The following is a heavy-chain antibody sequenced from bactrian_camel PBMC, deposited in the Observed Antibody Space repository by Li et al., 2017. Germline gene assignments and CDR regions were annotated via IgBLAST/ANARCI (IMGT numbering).Heavy chain of an antibody. J-gene: IGHJ4*01. CDR3: RQSCGSGSSWYLDL. V-gene: IGHV3S60*01. CDR1: GDTGNDKC. Sequence: HVQLVESGGGSVETGGSLRLSCEASGDTGNDKCLGWFRQAVGKEREEVASIYTIGGQTYLSDSVKGRFAVSQDNAKNTVYLQMNSLKPEDTAKYTVRQSCGSGSSWYLDLLGPGDPGHRL. D-gene: IGHD6*01. CDR2: IYTIGGQT.